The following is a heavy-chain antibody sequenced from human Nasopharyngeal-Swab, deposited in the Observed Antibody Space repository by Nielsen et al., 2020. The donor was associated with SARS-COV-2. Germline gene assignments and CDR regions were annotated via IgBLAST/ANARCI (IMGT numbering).Heavy chain of an antibody. Sequence: GGSLRLSCAASGFTFSSYAMSWVRQAPGKGLEWVSAISGSGGSTYYADSVKGRFTISRDNYKNTLYLQLNSLRAEDTAMYYCAKDRNIVVVAAANWGQGTLVTVSS. J-gene: IGHJ4*02. V-gene: IGHV3-23*01. CDR2: ISGSGGST. CDR3: AKDRNIVVVAAAN. D-gene: IGHD2-15*01. CDR1: GFTFSSYA.